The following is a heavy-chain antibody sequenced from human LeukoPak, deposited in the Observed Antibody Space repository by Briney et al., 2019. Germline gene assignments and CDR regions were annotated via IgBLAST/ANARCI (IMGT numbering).Heavy chain of an antibody. J-gene: IGHJ5*02. Sequence: PSETLSLTCTVSGGSISSYYWSWIRQPPGKGLEWIGYIYYSGSTNYNPSLKSRVTISVDTSKNQFSLKLSSVTAADTAVYYCARGLWGTNWFDPWGQGTLVTVSS. CDR3: ARGLWGTNWFDP. V-gene: IGHV4-59*01. CDR2: IYYSGST. D-gene: IGHD1-7*01. CDR1: GGSISSYY.